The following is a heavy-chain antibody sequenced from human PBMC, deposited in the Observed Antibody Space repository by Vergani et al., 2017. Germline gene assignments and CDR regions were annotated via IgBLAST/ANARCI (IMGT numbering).Heavy chain of an antibody. CDR3: ARIMARLVRGVIPTNWFDP. D-gene: IGHD3-10*01. J-gene: IGHJ5*02. V-gene: IGHV2-26*01. Sequence: QVTLKESGPVLVKPTETLTLTCTVSGFSLSNARMGVSWIRQPPGKALEWLAHIFSNDEKSYSTSLKSRLTISKDTSKSQVVLTMTNMDPVYTATYYCARIMARLVRGVIPTNWFDPWGQGTLVTASS. CDR2: IFSNDEK. CDR1: GFSLSNARMG.